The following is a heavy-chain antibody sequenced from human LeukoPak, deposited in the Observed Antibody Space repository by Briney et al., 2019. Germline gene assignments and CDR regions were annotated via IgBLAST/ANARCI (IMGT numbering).Heavy chain of an antibody. CDR1: GFTFSSYW. CDR3: ARDLRYFDWTVEYYFDY. CDR2: IKQDGGEK. Sequence: PGGSLRLSCAASGFTFSSYWMSWVRQAPGKGLEWVANIKQDGGEKYYVDSVKGRFTISRDNAKNSLYLQMNSLRAEDTAVYYCARDLRYFDWTVEYYFDYWGQGTLVTVSS. V-gene: IGHV3-7*01. J-gene: IGHJ4*02. D-gene: IGHD3-9*01.